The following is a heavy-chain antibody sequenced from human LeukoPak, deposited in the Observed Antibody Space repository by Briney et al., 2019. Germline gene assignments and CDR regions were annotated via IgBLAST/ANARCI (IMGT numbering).Heavy chain of an antibody. V-gene: IGHV4-4*02. Sequence: TSETLSLTCAVSGGSISSSNWWSWVRQPPGKGLEWIGSIYHSGSTYYNPSLKSRVTISVDTSKNQFSLKLSSVTAADTAVYYCARGDSSDWRLDYWGQGTLVTVSS. CDR3: ARGDSSDWRLDY. CDR1: GGSISSSNW. CDR2: IYHSGST. D-gene: IGHD6-19*01. J-gene: IGHJ4*02.